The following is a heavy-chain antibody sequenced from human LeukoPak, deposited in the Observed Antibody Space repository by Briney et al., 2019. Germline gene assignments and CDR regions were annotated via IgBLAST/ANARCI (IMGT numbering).Heavy chain of an antibody. Sequence: GGSLRLSCPASGFTFSSYAMSWVRQAPGKGLEWVSAISGSGGSTYYADSVKGRFTISRDNAKNSLYLQMNSLRAEDMALYYCAKDISPCVYDTSLDYWGQGTLVTVSS. D-gene: IGHD3-22*01. CDR2: ISGSGGST. J-gene: IGHJ4*02. CDR1: GFTFSSYA. CDR3: AKDISPCVYDTSLDY. V-gene: IGHV3-23*01.